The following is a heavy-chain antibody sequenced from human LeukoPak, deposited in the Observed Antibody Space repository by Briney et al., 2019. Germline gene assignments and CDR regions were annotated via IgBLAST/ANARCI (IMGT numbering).Heavy chain of an antibody. D-gene: IGHD6-19*01. V-gene: IGHV3-30*04. CDR2: ISYDGSNK. Sequence: GESLRLSCAASGFTFSSYAMHWVRQAPGKGLEWVAVISYDGSNKYYADSVKGRFTISRDNSKNTLYLQMNSLRAEDTAVYYCASPTVAGTPYFDYWGQGTLVTVSS. CDR1: GFTFSSYA. J-gene: IGHJ4*02. CDR3: ASPTVAGTPYFDY.